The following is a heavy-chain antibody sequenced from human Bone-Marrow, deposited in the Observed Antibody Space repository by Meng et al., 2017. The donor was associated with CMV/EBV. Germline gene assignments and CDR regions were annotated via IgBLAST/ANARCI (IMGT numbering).Heavy chain of an antibody. V-gene: IGHV3-7*03. CDR1: GFTFSSYW. CDR2: IKQDGSEK. D-gene: IGHD6-13*01. CDR3: AREVGWIAAAGYNWFDP. J-gene: IGHJ5*02. Sequence: GGSLRLSCAASGFTFSSYWMSWVRQAPGKGLEWVANIKQDGSEKYYTDSVKGRFTISRDNSKNTLYLQMNSLRAEDTALYYCAREVGWIAAAGYNWFDPWGQGTLVTVSS.